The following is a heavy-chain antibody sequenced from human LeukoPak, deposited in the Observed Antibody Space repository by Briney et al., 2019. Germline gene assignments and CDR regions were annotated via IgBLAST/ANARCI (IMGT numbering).Heavy chain of an antibody. CDR2: IIPIFGTA. D-gene: IGHD6-13*01. V-gene: IGHV1-69*05. J-gene: IGHJ1*01. Sequence: SVKVSCKASGGTFISYAISWVRQAPGQGLEWMGGIIPIFGTANYAQKFQGRVTITTDESTSTAYMELSSLKSEDTAVYYCARRIAAAGNEYFQHWGQGTLVTVSS. CDR3: ARRIAAAGNEYFQH. CDR1: GGTFISYA.